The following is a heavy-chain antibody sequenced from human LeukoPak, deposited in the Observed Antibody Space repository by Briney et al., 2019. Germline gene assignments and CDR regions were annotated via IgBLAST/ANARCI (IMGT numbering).Heavy chain of an antibody. CDR3: ARGSRLFPADNDWFDP. V-gene: IGHV3-21*01. Sequence: PGGSLRLSCAASGFTFSSYSMNWVRQAPGKGLEWVSSISSSSSYIYYADSVKGRFTISRDNAKNSLYLQMNSLRAEDTAVYYCARGSRLFPADNDWFDPWGQGTLVTVSS. CDR1: GFTFSSYS. D-gene: IGHD3-16*01. J-gene: IGHJ5*02. CDR2: ISSSSSYI.